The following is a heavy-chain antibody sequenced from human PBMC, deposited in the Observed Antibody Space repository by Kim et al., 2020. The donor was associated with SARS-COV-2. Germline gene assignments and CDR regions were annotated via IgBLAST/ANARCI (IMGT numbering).Heavy chain of an antibody. CDR1: GFTFSSYG. Sequence: GGSLRLSCAASGFTFSSYGMHWVRQAPGKGLEWVAVIWYDGSNKYYADSVKGRFTISRDNSKNTLYLQMNSLRAEDTAVYYCARVSGSYYYNYYYGMDVWGQGTTVTVSS. V-gene: IGHV3-33*01. CDR2: IWYDGSNK. J-gene: IGHJ6*02. CDR3: ARVSGSYYYNYYYGMDV. D-gene: IGHD1-26*01.